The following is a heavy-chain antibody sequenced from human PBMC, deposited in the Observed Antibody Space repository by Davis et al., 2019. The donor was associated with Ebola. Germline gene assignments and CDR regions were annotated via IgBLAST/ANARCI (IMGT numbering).Heavy chain of an antibody. D-gene: IGHD1-26*01. J-gene: IGHJ4*02. Sequence: GESLKISCAASGSTFITDWMHWVRQAPGKGLVWVSRINTDGRDTYYADSVKGRFTISRDNAKNTLYLQMNSLRAEDTAVYYCAKDKGMVGASYFDYWGQGTLVTVSS. CDR3: AKDKGMVGASYFDY. CDR2: INTDGRDT. V-gene: IGHV3-74*01. CDR1: GSTFITDW.